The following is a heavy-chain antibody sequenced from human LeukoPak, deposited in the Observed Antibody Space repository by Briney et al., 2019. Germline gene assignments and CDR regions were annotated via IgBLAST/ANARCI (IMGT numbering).Heavy chain of an antibody. CDR1: GFTFSTYG. D-gene: IGHD6-13*01. V-gene: IGHV3-23*01. CDR2: ISGSGGST. J-gene: IGHJ6*03. CDR3: ARDREKQQLPQFFYYYYMDV. Sequence: GGSLRLSCAASGFTFSTYGMSWVRQAPGKGLVWVSAISGSGGSTYYADSVKGRFTISRDNSKNTLYLQMNSLRAEDTAVYYCARDREKQQLPQFFYYYYMDVWGKGTTVTVSS.